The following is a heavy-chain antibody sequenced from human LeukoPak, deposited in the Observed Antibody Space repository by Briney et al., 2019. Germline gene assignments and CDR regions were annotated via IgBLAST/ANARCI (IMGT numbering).Heavy chain of an antibody. V-gene: IGHV3-73*01. CDR3: VKRTMAGVLERRTYYFDY. CDR1: GFTFSGSA. J-gene: IGHJ4*02. D-gene: IGHD2-2*01. CDR2: IRSKANSYAT. Sequence: GGSLRLSCAASGFTFSGSAMHWVRQASGKGLEWVGHIRSKANSYATAYSPSVKGRFTVSRDDSKNTAYLQMNSLRAEDTALYYCVKRTMAGVLERRTYYFDYWGQGSLVTVSP.